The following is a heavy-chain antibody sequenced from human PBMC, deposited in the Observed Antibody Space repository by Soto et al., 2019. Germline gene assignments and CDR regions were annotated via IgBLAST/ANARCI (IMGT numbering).Heavy chain of an antibody. CDR2: IIPIFGTA. CDR1: EDTFRNYA. D-gene: IGHD3-22*01. J-gene: IGHJ2*01. V-gene: IGHV1-69*06. Sequence: QVELVQSGAEVKKPGTSVKVSCQASEDTFRNYAISCVRQTRGQGLEWMGGIIPIFGTANYAQKFQGRVTITADTSANTVYLELSSLRSEDTAVYYCASTKYDSSAYDYWYLGLWGRGTLVTVSS. CDR3: ASTKYDSSAYDYWYLGL.